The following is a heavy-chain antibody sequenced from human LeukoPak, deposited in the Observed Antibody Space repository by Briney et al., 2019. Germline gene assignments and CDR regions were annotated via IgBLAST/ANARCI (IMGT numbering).Heavy chain of an antibody. CDR3: AIGGVVVVPAADVDY. D-gene: IGHD2-2*01. V-gene: IGHV3-30*03. CDR2: ISYDGSNK. Sequence: GGSLRLSCAASGFTYSSYGMHWVRQAPGKGREWVAVISYDGSNKYYADSVKGRFTISRDNSKNTLYLQMNSLRAEDTAVYYCAIGGVVVVPAADVDYWGQGTLVTVSS. CDR1: GFTYSSYG. J-gene: IGHJ4*02.